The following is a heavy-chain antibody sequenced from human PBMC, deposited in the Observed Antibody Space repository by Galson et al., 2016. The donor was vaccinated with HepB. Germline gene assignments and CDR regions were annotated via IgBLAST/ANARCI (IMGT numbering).Heavy chain of an antibody. CDR1: GYTFTTYA. CDR3: ARDGGWYYFDY. D-gene: IGHD6-19*01. Sequence: SVKVSCKASGYTFTTYAMHWVRQAPGQRLEWMGWINAGNGNTKYSQKFQGRVSITRDTSASTAYMDLSSLRSEDTAVYYCARDGGWYYFDYWGQGTLVTVSS. J-gene: IGHJ4*02. CDR2: INAGNGNT. V-gene: IGHV1-3*01.